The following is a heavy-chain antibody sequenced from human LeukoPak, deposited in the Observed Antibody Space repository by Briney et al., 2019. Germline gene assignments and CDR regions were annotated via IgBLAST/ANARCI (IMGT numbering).Heavy chain of an antibody. CDR3: AKDPPYGSYFDY. CDR1: GFTFSSYA. V-gene: IGHV3-23*01. D-gene: IGHD4-17*01. Sequence: ASVKVSCKASGFTFSSYAMSWVRQAPGKGLEWVSAISGSGGSTYYADSVKGRFTISRDNSKNTLYLQMNSLRAEDTAVYYCAKDPPYGSYFDYWGQGTLVTVSS. J-gene: IGHJ4*02. CDR2: ISGSGGST.